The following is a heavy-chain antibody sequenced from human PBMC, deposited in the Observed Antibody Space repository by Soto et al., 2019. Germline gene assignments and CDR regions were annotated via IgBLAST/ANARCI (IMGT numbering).Heavy chain of an antibody. CDR2: ISYDGRNE. CDR1: GFTFRNYA. CDR3: AKGEGYSSTGPAS. V-gene: IGHV3-30*04. D-gene: IGHD6-13*01. Sequence: QVQVVESGGGVVQPGRSLRLSCAASGFTFRNYAIHWVRQAPGKGLEWVAVISYDGRNEYYADSVRGRFTISRDNSKNTLVLQMNSLRAEDTAVYYCAKGEGYSSTGPASWGQGPLGTVSS. J-gene: IGHJ5*02.